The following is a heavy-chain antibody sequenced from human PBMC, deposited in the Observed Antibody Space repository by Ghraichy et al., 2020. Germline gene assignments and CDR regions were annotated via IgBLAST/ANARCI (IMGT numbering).Heavy chain of an antibody. V-gene: IGHV1-69*06. D-gene: IGHD3-22*01. CDR2: IIPIFGTA. Sequence: SVKVSCKASGGTFSSYAISWVRQAPGQGLEWMGGIIPIFGTANYAQKFQGRVTITADKSTSTAYMELSSLRSEDTAVYYCARDSYYYDSSGYAPWGQGTLVTVSS. J-gene: IGHJ5*02. CDR1: GGTFSSYA. CDR3: ARDSYYYDSSGYAP.